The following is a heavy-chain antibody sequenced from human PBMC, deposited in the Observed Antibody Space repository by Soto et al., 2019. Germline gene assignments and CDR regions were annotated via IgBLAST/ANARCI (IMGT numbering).Heavy chain of an antibody. Sequence: QMQLVQSGPEVKKPGTSVKVSCKASGFTFTSSAMQWVRQARGQRLEWIGWIVVGSGNTNYAQKFQQRVTITRDMSTSTAYMELSSLRSEDTAVYYCAAGGIVVVPAAMGGGYGMDVWGQGTTVTVSS. CDR3: AAGGIVVVPAAMGGGYGMDV. CDR2: IVVGSGNT. J-gene: IGHJ6*02. CDR1: GFTFTSSA. D-gene: IGHD2-2*01. V-gene: IGHV1-58*02.